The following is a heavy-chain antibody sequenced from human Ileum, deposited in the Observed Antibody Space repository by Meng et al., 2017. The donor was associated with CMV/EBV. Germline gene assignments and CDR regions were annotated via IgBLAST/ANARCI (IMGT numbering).Heavy chain of an antibody. Sequence: HWGRQAAGKGPEWVALIAPDGEDKVDADSVKSRFVGSRDNSKNTLYLQMSNLREDDTAVYYCARDASLMLPVDIGTPYWAYNWFDRWGQGTLVTVSS. CDR3: ARDASLMLPVDIGTPYWAYNWFDR. J-gene: IGHJ5*02. D-gene: IGHD2-2*01. V-gene: IGHV3-30*09. CDR2: IAPDGEDK.